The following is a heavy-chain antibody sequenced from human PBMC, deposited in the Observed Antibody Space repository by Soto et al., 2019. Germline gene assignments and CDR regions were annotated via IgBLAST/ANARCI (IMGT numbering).Heavy chain of an antibody. Sequence: ASVKVSCKASGYTFTSYYMHWVRQAPGQGLEWMGIINPSGGSTSYAQKFQGRVTMTRDTSTSTVYMELSSLRSEDTVVYYCARDYPPGPGGMDVWGRGTTVTVSS. J-gene: IGHJ6*02. CDR2: INPSGGST. V-gene: IGHV1-46*01. D-gene: IGHD3-10*01. CDR3: ARDYPPGPGGMDV. CDR1: GYTFTSYY.